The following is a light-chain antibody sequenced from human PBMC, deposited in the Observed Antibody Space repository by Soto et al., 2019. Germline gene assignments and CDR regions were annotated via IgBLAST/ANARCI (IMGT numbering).Light chain of an antibody. CDR3: CSYAGRFTYV. CDR2: DVS. Sequence: QSALTQPRSVSRSPGQSISISCTGTSSDVGGYNYVSWYQQHPGKAPKVMIYDVSKRPSGVPDRFSGSKSGNTASLTISGLQSEDEADYYCCSYAGRFTYVFGTGTKVTVL. V-gene: IGLV2-11*01. J-gene: IGLJ1*01. CDR1: SSDVGGYNY.